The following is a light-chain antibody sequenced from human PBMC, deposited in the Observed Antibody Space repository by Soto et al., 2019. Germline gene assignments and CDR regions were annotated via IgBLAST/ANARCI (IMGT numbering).Light chain of an antibody. Sequence: QSALTQSASVSWAPGQSITISCTGTSSDVGGYNYVSWYQQHPGKAPKLMIYEVSKRPSGVSNRFSGSKSGNTASLTISGLQAEDEADYYCSSYTSSSTRVFGGGTKLTVL. J-gene: IGLJ3*02. CDR1: SSDVGGYNY. CDR3: SSYTSSSTRV. CDR2: EVS. V-gene: IGLV2-14*01.